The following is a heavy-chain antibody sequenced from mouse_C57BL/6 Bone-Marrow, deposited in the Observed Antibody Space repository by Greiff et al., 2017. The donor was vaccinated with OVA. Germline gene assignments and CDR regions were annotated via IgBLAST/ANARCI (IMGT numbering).Heavy chain of an antibody. D-gene: IGHD2-2*01. V-gene: IGHV5-12*01. CDR3: ARGDYGYVAWFAY. J-gene: IGHJ3*01. CDR2: ISNGGGST. CDR1: GFTFSDYY. Sequence: VQLKESGGGLVQPGGSLKLSCAASGFTFSDYYMYWVRQTPEKRLEWVAYISNGGGSTYYPDTVKGRFTISRDNAKNTLYLQMSRLKSEDTAMYYCARGDYGYVAWFAYWGQGTLVTVSA.